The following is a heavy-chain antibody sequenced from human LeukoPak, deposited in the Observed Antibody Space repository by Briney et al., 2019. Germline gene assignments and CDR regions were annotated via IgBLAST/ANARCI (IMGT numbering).Heavy chain of an antibody. Sequence: GGSLRLSCAASGFTFGNAWMSWVRQAPGKGLEWVANIKQDGSEKYYVDSVKGRFTISRDNAKNSLYLQMNSLRAEDTAVYYCARPQLWLRWLDYWGQGTLVTVSS. CDR3: ARPQLWLRWLDY. J-gene: IGHJ4*02. CDR1: GFTFGNAW. V-gene: IGHV3-7*01. CDR2: IKQDGSEK. D-gene: IGHD5-18*01.